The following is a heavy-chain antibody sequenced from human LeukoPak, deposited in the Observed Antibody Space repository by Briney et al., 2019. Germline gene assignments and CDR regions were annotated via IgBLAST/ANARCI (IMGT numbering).Heavy chain of an antibody. D-gene: IGHD2-2*01. Sequence: GGSLRLSCAASGFTFSSYGMHWVRQAPGKGLEWVAVIWYDGSNKYYADSVKGRFTISRDNSKNTLYLQMNSLRAEDTAVYYCARGPTAAIYFDYWGQGTLVTVSS. CDR2: IWYDGSNK. CDR3: ARGPTAAIYFDY. J-gene: IGHJ4*02. V-gene: IGHV3-33*01. CDR1: GFTFSSYG.